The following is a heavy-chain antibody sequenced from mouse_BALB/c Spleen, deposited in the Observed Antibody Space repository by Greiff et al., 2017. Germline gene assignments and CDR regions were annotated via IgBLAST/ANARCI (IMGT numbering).Heavy chain of an antibody. D-gene: IGHD2-4*01. CDR2: IDPANGNT. CDR3: AYDYDGFYYAMDY. J-gene: IGHJ4*01. CDR1: GFNIKDTY. Sequence: EVQLQQSGAELVKPGASVKLSCTASGFNIKDTYMHWVKQRPEQGLEWIGRIDPANGNTKYDPKFQGKATITADTSSNTAYLQLSSLTSEDTAVYYCAYDYDGFYYAMDYWGQGTSVTVSS. V-gene: IGHV14-3*02.